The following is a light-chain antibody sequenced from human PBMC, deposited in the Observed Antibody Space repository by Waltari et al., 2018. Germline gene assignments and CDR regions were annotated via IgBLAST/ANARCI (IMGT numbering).Light chain of an antibody. CDR1: QSVSSN. Sequence: EIVMTQSPPTLSVSPGERATLSCRASQSVSSNLAWYQQKPGQAPRLPIYGASIRATGIPARFSGSGSGTEFTLTISTLQSEDFAVYYCQQRNTWPPSMTFGQGTRLEIK. CDR2: GAS. J-gene: IGKJ5*01. CDR3: QQRNTWPPSMT. V-gene: IGKV3D-15*03.